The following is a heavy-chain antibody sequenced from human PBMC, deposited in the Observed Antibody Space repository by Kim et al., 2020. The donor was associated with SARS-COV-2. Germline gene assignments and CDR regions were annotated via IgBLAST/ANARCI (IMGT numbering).Heavy chain of an antibody. D-gene: IGHD4-17*01. V-gene: IGHV4-39*01. CDR2: IYYSGST. J-gene: IGHJ3*02. CDR1: GGSISSSSYY. Sequence: SETLSLTCTVSGGSISSSSYYWGWIRQPPGKGLEWIGSIYYSGSTYYNPSLKSRVTISVDTSKNQFSLKLSSVTAADTAVYYCARSPLLDLEDYPNAFDIWGQGTMVTVSS. CDR3: ARSPLLDLEDYPNAFDI.